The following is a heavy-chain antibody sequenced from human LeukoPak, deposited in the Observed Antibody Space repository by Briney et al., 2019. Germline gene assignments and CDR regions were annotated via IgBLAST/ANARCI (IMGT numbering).Heavy chain of an antibody. D-gene: IGHD3-10*01. Sequence: SVKVSCKASGYTFTSYDINWVRQAPGQGLEWMGRIIPIFGTANYAQKFQGRVTITTDESTSTAYMELSSLRSEDTAVYYCARDAEKGRDYWGQGTLVTVSS. J-gene: IGHJ4*02. CDR1: GYTFTSYD. V-gene: IGHV1-69*05. CDR3: ARDAEKGRDY. CDR2: IIPIFGTA.